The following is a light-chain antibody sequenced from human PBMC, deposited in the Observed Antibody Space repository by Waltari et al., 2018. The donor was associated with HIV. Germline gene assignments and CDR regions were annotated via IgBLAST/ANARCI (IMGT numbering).Light chain of an antibody. CDR3: TSYTSRNTRV. Sequence: QSALTQPASVSGSPGPSTTISCTGTTSDVGGYQYVSWYQQHPGKAPKLMIYEVTNRPSGVSFRFSGSKSGNTASLTISGLQAEDEADYFCTSYTSRNTRVFGTGTKVTVL. CDR1: TSDVGGYQY. V-gene: IGLV2-14*01. CDR2: EVT. J-gene: IGLJ1*01.